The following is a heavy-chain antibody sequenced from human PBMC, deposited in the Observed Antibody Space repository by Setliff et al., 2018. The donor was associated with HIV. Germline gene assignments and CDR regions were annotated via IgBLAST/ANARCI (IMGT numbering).Heavy chain of an antibody. Sequence: GGSLRLSCVASGFTLSTYRMNWVRQAPGKGLEWVSSIIRDSSYIFDADSVKGRFTISRDNAQNSLYPQMNSLRAEDTAVYYCVPVEQWLLDYWGQGTLVTVS. CDR1: GFTLSTYR. CDR3: VPVEQWLLDY. V-gene: IGHV3-21*04. CDR2: IIRDSSYI. D-gene: IGHD6-19*01. J-gene: IGHJ4*02.